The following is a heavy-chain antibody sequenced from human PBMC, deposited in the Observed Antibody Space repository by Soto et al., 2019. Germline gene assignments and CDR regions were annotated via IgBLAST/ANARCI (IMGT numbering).Heavy chain of an antibody. J-gene: IGHJ3*02. CDR3: ARESRYCTNGVCYYDAFDI. Sequence: EVQLVESGGGLVQPGGSLRLSCAASGFTVSSNYMSWVRQAPGKGLEWVSVIYSGGSTYYADSVKGRFTSSRHNSKNTLYLQMNSLRAEDTAVYYCARESRYCTNGVCYYDAFDIWGQGTMVTVSS. D-gene: IGHD2-8*01. V-gene: IGHV3-53*04. CDR2: IYSGGST. CDR1: GFTVSSNY.